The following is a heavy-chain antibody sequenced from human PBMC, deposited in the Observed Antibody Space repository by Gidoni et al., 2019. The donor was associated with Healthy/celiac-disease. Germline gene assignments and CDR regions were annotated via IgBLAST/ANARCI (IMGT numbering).Heavy chain of an antibody. J-gene: IGHJ6*03. V-gene: IGHV3-33*01. CDR2: IRYDGSNK. CDR3: ARGRENVNPWYYYYMDV. Sequence: QVQLVESGGGVVQPGRSLRLSCAASGFTFSSYGMHWVRQAPGKGLEWVAVIRYDGSNKYYADSVKGRFTISRDNSKNTLYLQMNSLRAEDTAVYYCARGRENVNPWYYYYMDVWGKGTTVTVSS. D-gene: IGHD3-16*01. CDR1: GFTFSSYG.